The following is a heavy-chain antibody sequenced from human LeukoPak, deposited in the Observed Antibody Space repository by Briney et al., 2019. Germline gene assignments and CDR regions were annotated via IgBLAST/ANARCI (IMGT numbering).Heavy chain of an antibody. CDR3: ARDTVVTAIHPHYFDY. J-gene: IGHJ4*02. CDR2: ISSSSSYI. Sequence: GGSLRLSCAASGFTFSSYSMNWVRQAPGKGLEWVSSISSSSSYIYYADSVKGRFTISRDNAKNSLYLQMNSLRAEDTAVYYCARDTVVTAIHPHYFDYWGQGTLVTVSS. CDR1: GFTFSSYS. V-gene: IGHV3-21*01. D-gene: IGHD2-21*02.